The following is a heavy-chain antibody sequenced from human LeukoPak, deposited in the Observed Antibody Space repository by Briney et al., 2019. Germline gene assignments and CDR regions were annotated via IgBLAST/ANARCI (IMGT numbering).Heavy chain of an antibody. D-gene: IGHD1-26*01. CDR2: IYTSGST. CDR1: GGSISSGSYY. V-gene: IGHV4-61*02. J-gene: IGHJ4*02. Sequence: SETLSLTCTVSGGSISSGSYYWSWIRQPAGKGLEWIGRIYTSGSTNYNPSLKSRVTISVDTSKNQFSLQLSSVTAADTAVYYCARDGVGATMGLDYWGQGTLVTVSS. CDR3: ARDGVGATMGLDY.